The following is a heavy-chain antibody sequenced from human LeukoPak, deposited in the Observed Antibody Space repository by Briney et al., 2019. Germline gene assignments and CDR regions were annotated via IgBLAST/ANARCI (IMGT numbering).Heavy chain of an antibody. D-gene: IGHD1-14*01. CDR1: GYTFTSYD. V-gene: IGHV1-8*01. CDR3: ARGYTGADAFDI. J-gene: IGHJ3*02. Sequence: ASVKVSCKASGYTFTSYDINWVRQATGQGLEWMGWMNPNSGNTGYAQKFQGRVTMTRNTSISTSYMELSSLRSEDTAVYYCARGYTGADAFDIWGQGTMVTVSS. CDR2: MNPNSGNT.